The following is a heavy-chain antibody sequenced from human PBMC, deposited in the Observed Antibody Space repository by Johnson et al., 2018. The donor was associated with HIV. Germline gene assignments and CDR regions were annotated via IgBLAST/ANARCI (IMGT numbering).Heavy chain of an antibody. V-gene: IGHV3-30*04. D-gene: IGHD1-26*01. J-gene: IGHJ3*02. CDR3: AKTYSGSNRDAFDS. CDR1: GFTFSSYA. CDR2: ISYDGSNK. Sequence: QVQLVESGGGVVQPGRSLRLSCAASGFTFSSYAMHWVRQAPGKGLEWVAVISYDGSNKYYADSVKGRFTISRDNSKNTLYLQMNSLRAEDTAVYYCAKTYSGSNRDAFDSWGQGTMVTVSS.